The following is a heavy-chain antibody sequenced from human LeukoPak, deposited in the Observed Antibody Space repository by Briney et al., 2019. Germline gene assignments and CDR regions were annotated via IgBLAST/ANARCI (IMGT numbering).Heavy chain of an antibody. CDR1: GFTFNSYA. CDR3: AKILERELQYYYYGMDV. V-gene: IGHV3-23*01. J-gene: IGHJ6*02. D-gene: IGHD5-24*01. CDR2: ISTTGDRT. Sequence: GGSLRLSCAASGFTFNSYAMIWVRQAPGKGLVSISSISTTGDRTYYADSVKGRFAISRDNSKNTLYLQMNSLRAEDTAVYYCAKILERELQYYYYGMDVWGQGTSVTVSS.